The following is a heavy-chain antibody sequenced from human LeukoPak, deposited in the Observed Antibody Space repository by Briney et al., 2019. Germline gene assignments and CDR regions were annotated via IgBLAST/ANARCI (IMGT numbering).Heavy chain of an antibody. CDR2: IWYDGSNK. CDR1: GFTFSSYG. Sequence: PGGSLRLSCAASGFTFSSYGMHWVRQAPGKGLEWVAVIWYDGSNKYYADSVKGRFTISRDNSKNTLYLQMNSLRAEDTAVYYCARGRGDCSGGSCPFTTYMDVWGKGTTVTVSS. J-gene: IGHJ6*03. V-gene: IGHV3-33*01. CDR3: ARGRGDCSGGSCPFTTYMDV. D-gene: IGHD2-15*01.